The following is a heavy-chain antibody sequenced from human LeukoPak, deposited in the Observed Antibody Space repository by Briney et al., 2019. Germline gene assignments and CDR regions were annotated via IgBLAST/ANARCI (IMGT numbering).Heavy chain of an antibody. CDR2: VYYSGST. D-gene: IGHD6-13*01. Sequence: PSETLSLTCTVSGGSISSYYWSWIRQPPGKGLEWIGYVYYSGSTNYNPSLKSRVTMSVDTSKNQFSLKLSSVTAVDTAVYYCARKRGSSWYQGHFDYWGQGTLVTVSS. J-gene: IGHJ4*02. CDR3: ARKRGSSWYQGHFDY. V-gene: IGHV4-59*12. CDR1: GGSISSYY.